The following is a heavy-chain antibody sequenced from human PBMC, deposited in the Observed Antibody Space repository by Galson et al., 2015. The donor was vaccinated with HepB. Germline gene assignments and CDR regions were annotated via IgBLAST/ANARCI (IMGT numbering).Heavy chain of an antibody. CDR3: AAQKGKYINKGDYCDY. CDR2: IYPGDSDT. CDR1: GDTFSNYW. J-gene: IGHJ4*02. D-gene: IGHD2-21*01. V-gene: IGHV5-51*01. Sequence: QSGAEVKKPGESLKISCKGSGDTFSNYWIAWVRQMPGKGLEWMGIIYPGDSDTRYSPPFQGQVTISADKSISTAYLQWSSLKASDNAIYYCAAQKGKYINKGDYCDYWGQGTLVTVSA.